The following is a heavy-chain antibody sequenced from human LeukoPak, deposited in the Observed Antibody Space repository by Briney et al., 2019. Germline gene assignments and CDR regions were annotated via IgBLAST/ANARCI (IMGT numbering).Heavy chain of an antibody. J-gene: IGHJ4*02. V-gene: IGHV4-59*11. Sequence: SETLSLTCNVSGGSISSHYWTWIRQPPGKGLEYIGNIYYSGSTNYNPSLKSRVTISIDTPKNQFSLKLSSVTAADTAFYYCARGPGMATIKDWGQGTLVTVSS. CDR1: GGSISSHY. CDR3: ARGPGMATIKD. D-gene: IGHD5-24*01. CDR2: IYYSGST.